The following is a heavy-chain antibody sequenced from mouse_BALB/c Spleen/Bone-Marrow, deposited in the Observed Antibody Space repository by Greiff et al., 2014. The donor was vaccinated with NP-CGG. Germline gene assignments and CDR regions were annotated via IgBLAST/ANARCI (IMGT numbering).Heavy chain of an antibody. CDR3: ARNGCYGWIAY. D-gene: IGHD2-3*01. J-gene: IGHJ3*01. Sequence: VQLQQSGGGLVQPGGSLKLSCAASGFDFSRYWMTWVRQAPGKGLEWIGEINPDSSTINYTPSLKDKFIISRDNAKNTLYLQMSKVRSDDTALYYCARNGCYGWIAYWGQGTLVTVSA. V-gene: IGHV4-1*02. CDR2: INPDSSTI. CDR1: GFDFSRYW.